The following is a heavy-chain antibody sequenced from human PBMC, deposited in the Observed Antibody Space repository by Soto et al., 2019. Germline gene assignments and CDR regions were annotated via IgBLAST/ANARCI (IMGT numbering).Heavy chain of an antibody. J-gene: IGHJ6*03. Sequence: PSETLSLTCTVSGGSISSGGYYWSWIRQHPGKGLEWIGYIYYSGSTYYNPSLKSRVTISVDTSKNQFSLKLSSVTAADTAVYYCARGSRGEYCSGGSCSECYYYMDVWGKGTTVTVSS. D-gene: IGHD2-15*01. V-gene: IGHV4-31*03. CDR3: ARGSRGEYCSGGSCSECYYYMDV. CDR1: GGSISSGGYY. CDR2: IYYSGST.